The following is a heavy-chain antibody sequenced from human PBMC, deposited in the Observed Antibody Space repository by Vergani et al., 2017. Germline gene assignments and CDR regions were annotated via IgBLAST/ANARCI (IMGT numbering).Heavy chain of an antibody. J-gene: IGHJ4*02. CDR3: ARDSGGYAIDY. CDR1: GGSISSYY. D-gene: IGHD3-10*01. Sequence: QVQLQESGPGLVKPSETLCLTCTVSGGSISSYYWSWIRQPPGKGLEWIGYIYYSGSTNYNPSLKSRVTISVDTSKNQFSLKLSSVTAADTAVYYCARDSGGYAIDYWGQGTLVTVSS. V-gene: IGHV4-59*01. CDR2: IYYSGST.